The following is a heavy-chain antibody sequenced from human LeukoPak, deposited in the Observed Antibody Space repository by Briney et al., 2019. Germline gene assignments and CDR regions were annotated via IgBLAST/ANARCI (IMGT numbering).Heavy chain of an antibody. CDR1: GFTFSSYA. CDR3: AKDRSDSSSWYCVDV. J-gene: IGHJ6*02. Sequence: GGSLRLSCAASGFTFSSYAMHWVRQAPGRGLEWVAVISYDGSNKYYADSVKGRFTISRDNSKNTLYLQMNSLRAEDTAVYYCAKDRSDSSSWYCVDVWGQGTTVTVSS. CDR2: ISYDGSNK. D-gene: IGHD6-13*01. V-gene: IGHV3-30-3*01.